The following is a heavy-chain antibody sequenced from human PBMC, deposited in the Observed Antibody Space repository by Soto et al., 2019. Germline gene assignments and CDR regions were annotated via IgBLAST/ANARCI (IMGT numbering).Heavy chain of an antibody. CDR1: GFTFSSFA. CDR3: AKVASPSITIFGVVTSSYYYMDV. Sequence: GGLLRLSCAASGFTFSSFAMSWVRQEKGKGLEWVSAISGSGGSTYYADSVKGRFTISRDNSKNTLYLQMNSLRAEDTAVYYCAKVASPSITIFGVVTSSYYYMDVWGKGTTVTVSS. CDR2: ISGSGGST. D-gene: IGHD3-3*01. V-gene: IGHV3-23*01. J-gene: IGHJ6*03.